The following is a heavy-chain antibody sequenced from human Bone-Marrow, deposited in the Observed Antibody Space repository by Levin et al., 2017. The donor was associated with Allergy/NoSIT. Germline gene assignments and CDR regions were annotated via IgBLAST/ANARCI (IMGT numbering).Heavy chain of an antibody. V-gene: IGHV4-59*01. CDR3: ARGLITIFGVVSFDY. CDR1: GGSISSYY. CDR2: IYYSGST. D-gene: IGHD3-3*01. J-gene: IGHJ4*02. Sequence: SETLSLTCTVSGGSISSYYWSWIRQPPGKGLEWIGYIYYSGSTNYNPSLKSRVTISVDTSKNQFSLKLSSVTAADTAVYYCARGLITIFGVVSFDYWGQGTLVTVSS.